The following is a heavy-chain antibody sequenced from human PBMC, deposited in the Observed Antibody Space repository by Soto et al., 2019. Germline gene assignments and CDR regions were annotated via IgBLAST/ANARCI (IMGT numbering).Heavy chain of an antibody. CDR1: GFTVSSNY. CDR2: IYSGGST. Sequence: EVQLVESGGGLVQPGGSLRLSCAASGFTVSSNYMSWVRQAPGKGLEWVSVIYSGGSTYYADSVKGRFTISRDNSKNTLYLQRNSLRAEDRAVYFCARYDRSGYCDYWGQGTLVTVSS. CDR3: ARYDRSGYCDY. D-gene: IGHD3-22*01. J-gene: IGHJ4*02. V-gene: IGHV3-66*01.